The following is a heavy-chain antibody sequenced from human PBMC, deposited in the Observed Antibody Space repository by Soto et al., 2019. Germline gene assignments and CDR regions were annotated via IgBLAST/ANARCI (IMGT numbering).Heavy chain of an antibody. V-gene: IGHV1-2*04. CDR2: INPRTGCT. CDR1: GYTFIDYY. J-gene: IGHJ6*02. D-gene: IGHD4-17*01. Sequence: QVQLVQSGAEVRKPGASVKVSCKASGYTFIDYYIYWVRQAPGQGLEWMGWINPRTGCTNFAQKFEAWVTMTRDASITTASMELTSLRSNDTAVYYCARVNGDYPPRGMDVWGQGTTVTVSS. CDR3: ARVNGDYPPRGMDV.